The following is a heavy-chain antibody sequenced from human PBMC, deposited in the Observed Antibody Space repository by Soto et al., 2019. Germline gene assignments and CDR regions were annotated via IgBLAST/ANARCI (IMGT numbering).Heavy chain of an antibody. CDR3: AKDGAVAGPDFYYYYGMDV. CDR1: GFTFSSYG. D-gene: IGHD6-19*01. V-gene: IGHV3-30*18. J-gene: IGHJ6*02. CDR2: ISYDGSNK. Sequence: GGSLRLSCAASGFTFSSYGMHWVRQAPGKGLEWVAVISYDGSNKYYADSVKGRFTISRDNSKNTLYLQMNSLRAEDTAVYYCAKDGAVAGPDFYYYYGMDVWGQGTTVTVS.